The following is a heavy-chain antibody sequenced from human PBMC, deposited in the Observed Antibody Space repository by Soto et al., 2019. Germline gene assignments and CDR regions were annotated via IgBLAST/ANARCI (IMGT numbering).Heavy chain of an antibody. Sequence: ASVKVSCKASGYTFTGYGISWVRQAPGQGLEWMGWISAYNGNTNYAQKLQGRVTMTTDTSTSTAYMELRSLRSDDTAVYYCARDDAAVAINWFDPWGQGTLVTVSS. CDR3: ARDDAAVAINWFDP. V-gene: IGHV1-18*01. CDR1: GYTFTGYG. J-gene: IGHJ5*02. CDR2: ISAYNGNT. D-gene: IGHD6-19*01.